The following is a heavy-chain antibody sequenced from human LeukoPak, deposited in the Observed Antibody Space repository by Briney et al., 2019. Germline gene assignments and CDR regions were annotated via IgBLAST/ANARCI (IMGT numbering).Heavy chain of an antibody. V-gene: IGHV3-30*02. D-gene: IGHD2-21*02. Sequence: GGSLRLSCAASGFTFSSYGMHWVRQAPGKGLERVAFIQYDGSNKYYADSVKGRFTVSRDNSKNTLYVQMKSLRAEDTAVYYCAKDFVVVPGNVNYFDYWGQGTLVTVSS. CDR2: IQYDGSNK. CDR1: GFTFSSYG. J-gene: IGHJ4*02. CDR3: AKDFVVVPGNVNYFDY.